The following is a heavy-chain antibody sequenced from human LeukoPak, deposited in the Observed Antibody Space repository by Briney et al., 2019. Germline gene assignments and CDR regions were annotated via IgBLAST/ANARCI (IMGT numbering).Heavy chain of an antibody. J-gene: IGHJ4*02. CDR3: ARFQWLVSYFDY. CDR2: IKQDGSEK. V-gene: IGHV3-7*03. Sequence: PGGSLRLSCAASGFTFSSYWMSWVRQAPGKGLEWVANIKQDGSEKYYVDSVKGRFAISRDSAKNSLYLQMNSLGAEDTAVYYCARFQWLVSYFDYWGQGTLVTVSS. CDR1: GFTFSSYW. D-gene: IGHD6-19*01.